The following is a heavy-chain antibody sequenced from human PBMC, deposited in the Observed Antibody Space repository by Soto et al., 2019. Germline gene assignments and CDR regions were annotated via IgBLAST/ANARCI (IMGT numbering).Heavy chain of an antibody. CDR1: GGTFSSYA. CDR3: ARDILMEAKYDYGGSLLDY. CDR2: IIPIFGTA. V-gene: IGHV1-69*13. J-gene: IGHJ4*02. Sequence: GASVKVSCKASGGTFSSYAISCVRQAPGQGLEWMGGIIPIFGTANYAQKFQGRVTITADESTSTAYMELSSLRSEDTAVYYCARDILMEAKYDYGGSLLDYWGQGTLVTVSS. D-gene: IGHD4-17*01.